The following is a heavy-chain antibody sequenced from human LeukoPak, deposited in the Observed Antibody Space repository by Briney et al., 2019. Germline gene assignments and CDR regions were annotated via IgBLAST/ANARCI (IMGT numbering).Heavy chain of an antibody. CDR3: ARGAHSGYDLDY. CDR1: GYTFTSYA. D-gene: IGHD5-12*01. Sequence: GAPVKVSCKASGYTFTSYAMHWVRQAPGQRLEWMGWINAGNGNTKYSQKFQGRVTITRDTSASTAYMELSSLRSEDTAVYYCARGAHSGYDLDYWGQGTLVTVSS. V-gene: IGHV1-3*01. J-gene: IGHJ4*02. CDR2: INAGNGNT.